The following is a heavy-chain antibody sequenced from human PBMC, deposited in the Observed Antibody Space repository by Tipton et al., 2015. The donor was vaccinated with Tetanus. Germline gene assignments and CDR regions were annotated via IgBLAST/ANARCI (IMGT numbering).Heavy chain of an antibody. Sequence: LRLSCTVSGGSISSGGYYWSWIRQPPGKGLEWIGYIYYSGSTNYNPSLKSRVTISVDTSKNQFSLKLSSVTAADTAVYYCARGKGLKVELREDWFDPWGQGTLVTVSS. CDR1: GGSISSGGYY. V-gene: IGHV4-61*08. D-gene: IGHD1-7*01. CDR2: IYYSGST. J-gene: IGHJ5*02. CDR3: ARGKGLKVELREDWFDP.